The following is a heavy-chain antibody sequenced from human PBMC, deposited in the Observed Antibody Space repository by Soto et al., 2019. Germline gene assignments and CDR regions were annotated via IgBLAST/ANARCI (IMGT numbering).Heavy chain of an antibody. CDR2: ISAYNGNT. J-gene: IGHJ4*02. D-gene: IGHD2-21*02. Sequence: QVQLVQSGAEVKKPGASVKVSCKASGYTFTSYGISWVRQAPGQGLEWMGWISAYNGNTNYAQKLQGRVTMTTDTXXSTAYMELRSLRSDDTAGYYCAITQGYGGNSIVDYWGQGTLVTISS. V-gene: IGHV1-18*01. CDR3: AITQGYGGNSIVDY. CDR1: GYTFTSYG.